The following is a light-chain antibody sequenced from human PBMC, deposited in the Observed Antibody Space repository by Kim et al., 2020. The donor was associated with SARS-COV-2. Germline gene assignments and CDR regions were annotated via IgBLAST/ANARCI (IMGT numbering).Light chain of an antibody. CDR2: KAS. V-gene: IGKV1-5*03. Sequence: ASVGDRVTITCRASQSINTRLAWYQQKPGKAPKLLSSKASSLESGVPSRFSGSGSGTEFTLTISSLQPDDFATYYCQRYDTYSKSFGQGTKVEIK. J-gene: IGKJ1*01. CDR1: QSINTR. CDR3: QRYDTYSKS.